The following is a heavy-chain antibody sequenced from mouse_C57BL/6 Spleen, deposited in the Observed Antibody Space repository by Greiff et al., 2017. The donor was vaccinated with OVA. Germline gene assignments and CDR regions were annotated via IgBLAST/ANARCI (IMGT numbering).Heavy chain of an antibody. CDR2: INPNNGGT. D-gene: IGHD4-1*01. Sequence: EVQLQESGPELVKPGASVKIPCKASGYTFTDYNMDWVKQSHGKSLEWIGDINPNNGGTIYNQKFKGKATLTVDKSSSTAYMELRSLTSEDTAVYYCARSANWDWYFDVWGTGTTVTVSS. CDR1: GYTFTDYN. CDR3: ARSANWDWYFDV. V-gene: IGHV1-18*01. J-gene: IGHJ1*03.